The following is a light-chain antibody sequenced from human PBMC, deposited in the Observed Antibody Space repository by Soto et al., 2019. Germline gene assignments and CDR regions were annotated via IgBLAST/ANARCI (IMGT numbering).Light chain of an antibody. V-gene: IGLV1-40*01. CDR1: TSNIGAGHG. CDR2: GNS. Sequence: QSVLTQPPSVSGAPGQRVTISCTGSTSNIGAGHGVHWYQQLPGTAPKLLIYGNSNRPSGVPDRFSGSKSGTSASLAITGLRAEDEADYYCQSYDSSLSVHYVFGTGTKVTVL. J-gene: IGLJ1*01. CDR3: QSYDSSLSVHYV.